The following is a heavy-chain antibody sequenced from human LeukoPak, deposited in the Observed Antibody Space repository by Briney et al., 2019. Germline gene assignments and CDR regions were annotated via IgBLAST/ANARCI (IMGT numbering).Heavy chain of an antibody. D-gene: IGHD2-2*01. CDR2: ISGSGGST. CDR1: GFTFSSYA. Sequence: GGSLRLSCAASGFTFSSYAMSWVRQAPGKGLEWVSAISGSGGSTYYADSVKGRFTISRDNSKNTLYLQMNSLRAEDTAVNYCAKDRLSGPAANYYYYMDVWGKGTTVTVSS. V-gene: IGHV3-23*01. J-gene: IGHJ6*03. CDR3: AKDRLSGPAANYYYYMDV.